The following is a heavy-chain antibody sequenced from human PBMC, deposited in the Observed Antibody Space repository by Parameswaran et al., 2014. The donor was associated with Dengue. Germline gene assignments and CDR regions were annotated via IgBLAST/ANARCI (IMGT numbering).Heavy chain of an antibody. V-gene: IGHV4-34*01. CDR2: INHSGST. CDR3: ARDDYYYYGMDV. J-gene: IGHJ6*02. Sequence: RWIRQPPGKGLEWIGEINHSGSTNYNPSLKSRVTISVDTSKNQFSLKLSSVTAADTAVYYCARDDYYYYGMDVWGQGTTVTVSS.